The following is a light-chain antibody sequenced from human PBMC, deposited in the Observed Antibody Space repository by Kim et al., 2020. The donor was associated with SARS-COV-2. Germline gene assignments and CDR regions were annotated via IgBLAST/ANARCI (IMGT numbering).Light chain of an antibody. CDR2: DTV. V-gene: IGLV7-46*01. Sequence: PGGTDTFTCGSSTGAVPSDHWPYWFQQKPVQAPRTLIYDTVNKHSWTPSRFSGSLLGGKATLTLSGAQPEDEAEYYCSIADNGAGVFGGGTQLTVL. CDR3: SIADNGAGV. J-gene: IGLJ2*01. CDR1: TGAVPSDHW.